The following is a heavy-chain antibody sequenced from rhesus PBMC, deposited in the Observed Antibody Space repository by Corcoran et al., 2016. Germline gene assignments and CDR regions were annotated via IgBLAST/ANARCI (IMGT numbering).Heavy chain of an antibody. Sequence: QLQLQESGPGLVKPSETLSLTCAVSGGSISGYWWRWIRQPPGKGLEWVGRIDSSGSTDYNPSLKSRVTISRDTSKNQFSLKLSSVTAADTAVYYCARVYGSGYYTRWYFDLWGPGTPITISS. CDR3: ARVYGSGYYTRWYFDL. D-gene: IGHD3-28*01. CDR1: GGSISGYW. CDR2: IDSSGST. V-gene: IGHV4-160*01. J-gene: IGHJ2*01.